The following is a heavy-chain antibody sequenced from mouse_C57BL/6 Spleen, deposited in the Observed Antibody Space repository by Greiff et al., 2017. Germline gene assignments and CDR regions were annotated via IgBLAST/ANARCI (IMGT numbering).Heavy chain of an antibody. Sequence: QLQQSGAELVRPGTSVKVSCKASGYAFTNYLIEWVKQRPGQGLEWIGVINPGSGGTNYNEKFKGKATLTAVKSSSTAYMQLSSLTSEDSAVYFCARSITTVVAPDYWGQGTTLTVSS. CDR2: INPGSGGT. CDR1: GYAFTNYL. J-gene: IGHJ2*01. D-gene: IGHD1-1*01. V-gene: IGHV1-54*01. CDR3: ARSITTVVAPDY.